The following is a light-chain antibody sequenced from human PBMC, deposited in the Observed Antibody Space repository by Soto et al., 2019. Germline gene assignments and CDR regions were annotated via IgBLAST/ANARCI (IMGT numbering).Light chain of an antibody. Sequence: EIVMTQSPATLSVTPGERATLSCRASQSVNIYLAWYQQKPGQAPRLLIFGASSRATGIPARFSGSGSGTDYSLTITRLEPEDSAVYYCHQYDKAPQTFGQGTKVDIK. CDR2: GAS. V-gene: IGKV3D-15*02. CDR3: HQYDKAPQT. J-gene: IGKJ2*01. CDR1: QSVNIY.